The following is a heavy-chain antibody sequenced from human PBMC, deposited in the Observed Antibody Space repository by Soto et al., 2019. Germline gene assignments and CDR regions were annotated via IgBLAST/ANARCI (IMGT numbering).Heavy chain of an antibody. V-gene: IGHV3-23*01. D-gene: IGHD3-16*01. CDR3: AKKRSGSWSMGCFDS. CDR2: ISGSASDI. Sequence: EVQLLESGGGLVQPGGSLRLSCAASGFTFSSHAMNWVRQAPGKGLEWLSAISGSASDIYYADSVKGRFTISRDSSTNTVFLQMNSLRAEDTALYYCAKKRSGSWSMGCFDSWGQRTLVTVSS. J-gene: IGHJ4*02. CDR1: GFTFSSHA.